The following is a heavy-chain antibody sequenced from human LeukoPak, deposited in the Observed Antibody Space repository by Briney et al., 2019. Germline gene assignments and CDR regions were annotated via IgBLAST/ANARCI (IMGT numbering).Heavy chain of an antibody. D-gene: IGHD3-10*01. V-gene: IGHV4-4*07. CDR3: AKQYYYGSGSSSWFDP. J-gene: IGHJ5*02. Sequence: PSETLSLTCTVSGGSISSYYWSWIRQPAGKGLEWIGRIYTSGSTNYSPSLKSRVTMSVDTSKNQFSLKLSSVTAADTAVYYCAKQYYYGSGSSSWFDPWGQGTLVTVSS. CDR2: IYTSGST. CDR1: GGSISSYY.